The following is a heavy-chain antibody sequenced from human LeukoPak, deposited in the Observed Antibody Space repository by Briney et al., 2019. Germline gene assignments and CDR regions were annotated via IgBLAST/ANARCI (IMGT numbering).Heavy chain of an antibody. CDR1: SGSISSYY. CDR2: IYYSGST. Sequence: SETLSLTCSVSSGSISSYYWSWIRQPPGKGLEWIANIYYSGSTKYNPSLESRVTISVDTSKNHFSLKVSSVTAADTAVYYCARSKDFGDYGDWFDPWGQGTLVTVSS. V-gene: IGHV4-59*01. J-gene: IGHJ5*02. D-gene: IGHD4-17*01. CDR3: ARSKDFGDYGDWFDP.